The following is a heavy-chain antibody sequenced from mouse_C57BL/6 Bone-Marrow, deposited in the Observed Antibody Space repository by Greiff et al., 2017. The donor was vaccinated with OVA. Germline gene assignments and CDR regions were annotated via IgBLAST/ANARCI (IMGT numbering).Heavy chain of an antibody. CDR2: ISSGGSYT. D-gene: IGHD3-3*01. Sequence: DVKLVESGGDLVKPGGSLKLSCAASGFTFSSYGMSWVRQTPDKRLEWVATISSGGSYTYYPDSVKGRFTISRDNAKNTLYLQMSSLKSEDTAMYYCARQGGRGFAYWGQGTLVTGSA. V-gene: IGHV5-6*02. CDR3: ARQGGRGFAY. J-gene: IGHJ3*01. CDR1: GFTFSSYG.